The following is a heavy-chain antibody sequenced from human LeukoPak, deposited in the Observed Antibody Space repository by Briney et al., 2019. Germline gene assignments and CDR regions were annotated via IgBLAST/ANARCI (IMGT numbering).Heavy chain of an antibody. J-gene: IGHJ4*02. CDR2: INHSGST. CDR1: GGSFSGYY. CDR3: AKAHYGEFDY. D-gene: IGHD4-17*01. V-gene: IGHV4-34*01. Sequence: SETLSLTCAVYGGSFSGYYWSWIRQPPGKGLEWIGEINHSGSTNYNPSLKSRVTISVDTSKNQFSLKLSSVTAADTAVYYCAKAHYGEFDYWGQGTLVTASS.